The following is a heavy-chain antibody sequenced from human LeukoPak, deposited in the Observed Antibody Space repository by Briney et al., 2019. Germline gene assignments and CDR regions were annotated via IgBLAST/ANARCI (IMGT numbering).Heavy chain of an antibody. CDR3: ARGVPTGIDYFDY. CDR2: ISYDGSNK. CDR1: GFTFSSYA. D-gene: IGHD1-1*01. J-gene: IGHJ4*02. Sequence: GGSLRLSCAASGFTFSSYAMHWVRQALGKGLEWVAVISYDGSNKYYADSVKGRFTISRDNSKNTLYLQMNSLRAEDMAVYYCARGVPTGIDYFDYWGQGTLVTVSS. V-gene: IGHV3-30-3*01.